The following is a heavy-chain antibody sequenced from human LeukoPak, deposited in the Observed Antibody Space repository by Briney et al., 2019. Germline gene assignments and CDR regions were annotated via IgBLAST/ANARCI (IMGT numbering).Heavy chain of an antibody. CDR3: ARGQPLSGYDLGWDY. D-gene: IGHD5-12*01. CDR2: ISAYNGNT. V-gene: IGHV1-18*01. J-gene: IGHJ4*02. CDR1: GYTFTTYG. Sequence: ASVKVSCKASGYTFTTYGINWVRQAPGQGLEWMGWISAYNGNTNFAQKLQGSVTMTTDTSTSTAYMELRSLRSDDTAVYYCARGQPLSGYDLGWDYWGQGTLVTVSS.